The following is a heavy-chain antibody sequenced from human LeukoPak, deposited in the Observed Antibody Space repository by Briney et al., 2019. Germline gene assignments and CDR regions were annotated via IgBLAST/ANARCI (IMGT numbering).Heavy chain of an antibody. J-gene: IGHJ6*03. D-gene: IGHD1-14*01. CDR2: IRSKANSYAT. CDR3: TSRNHYYMDV. V-gene: IGHV3-73*01. Sequence: GGSLRLSWAASGFILSDSSIHWVRQASGRGLEWVGRIRSKANSYATAYAASIEGRFIVSRDDLKNTAFLQMNSLRTEDTAVYYCTSRNHYYMDVWGKGTTVSVSS. CDR1: GFILSDSS.